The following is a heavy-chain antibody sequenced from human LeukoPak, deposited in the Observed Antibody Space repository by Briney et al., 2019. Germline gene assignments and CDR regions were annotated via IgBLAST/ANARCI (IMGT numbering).Heavy chain of an antibody. CDR1: GGSFSGYY. CDR3: ARDGHYRERDY. D-gene: IGHD3-22*01. V-gene: IGHV4-34*01. J-gene: IGHJ4*02. Sequence: SETLSLTCAVYGGSFSGYYWSWIRQPPGKGLEWIGEINHSGSTNYNPSLKSRVTISVDTSKNQFSLKLSSVTAADTALYYCARDGHYRERDYWGQGTLVTVSS. CDR2: INHSGST.